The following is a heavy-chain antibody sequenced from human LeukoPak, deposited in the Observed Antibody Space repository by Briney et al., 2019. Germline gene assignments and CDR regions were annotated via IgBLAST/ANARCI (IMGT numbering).Heavy chain of an antibody. J-gene: IGHJ4*02. Sequence: GGSLRLSCAASGFTYSNYGMHWVRQAWGKGLEGVAFIWYDWSNGYYAATVKGQFTISRDNSGNTLFLQMSSLRTEDTAVYYCAKDPLGFCTRATCRYLDSWGQGTLVTVSS. CDR3: AKDPLGFCTRATCRYLDS. V-gene: IGHV3-30*02. CDR2: IWYDWSNG. CDR1: GFTYSNYG. D-gene: IGHD2-8*01.